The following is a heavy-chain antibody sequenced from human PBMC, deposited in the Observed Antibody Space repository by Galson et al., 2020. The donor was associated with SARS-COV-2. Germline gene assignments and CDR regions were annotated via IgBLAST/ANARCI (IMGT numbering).Heavy chain of an antibody. J-gene: IGHJ6*02. CDR3: AKDGGWYCSSTSCYVYYGMDV. Sequence: GGSLRLSCAASGFTFSSYGMHWVRQAPGKGLEWVAFIRYDRSNEYYADSVKGRFTISRDNSKNTLYLQMNSLRAEDTAVYYCAKDGGWYCSSTSCYVYYGMDVWGQGTTVTVSS. V-gene: IGHV3-30*02. D-gene: IGHD2-2*01. CDR2: IRYDRSNE. CDR1: GFTFSSYG.